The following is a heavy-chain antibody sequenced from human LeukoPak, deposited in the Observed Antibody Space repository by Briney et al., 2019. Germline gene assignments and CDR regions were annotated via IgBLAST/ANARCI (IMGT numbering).Heavy chain of an antibody. V-gene: IGHV3-48*03. CDR3: ASQDY. J-gene: IGHJ4*02. CDR1: GFTFSSYA. CDR2: ISSSGSAK. Sequence: GGSLRLSCSASGFTFSSYAMHWVRQAPGKGLEWVSYISSSGSAKYYADSVKGRFTISRDNTKSSLYLQMNSLRGEDTAVYYCASQDYWGQGTLVTVSS.